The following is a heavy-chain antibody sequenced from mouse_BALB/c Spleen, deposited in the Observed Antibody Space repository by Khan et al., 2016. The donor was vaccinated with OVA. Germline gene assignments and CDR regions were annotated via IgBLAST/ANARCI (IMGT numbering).Heavy chain of an antibody. CDR3: AREAYSYYEYYFDY. D-gene: IGHD2-12*01. J-gene: IGHJ2*01. CDR2: ISSGGST. V-gene: IGHV5-6-5*01. Sequence: EVELVESGGDSVKPGGSLKLSCAVSGFTFSTYAMSWVRQTPEKRLEWVASISSGGSTYYPDSVKGRFTISRDNARNIVYLQMTSLRSEDMAMYYCAREAYSYYEYYFDYWGQGTTLTVSS. CDR1: GFTFSTYA.